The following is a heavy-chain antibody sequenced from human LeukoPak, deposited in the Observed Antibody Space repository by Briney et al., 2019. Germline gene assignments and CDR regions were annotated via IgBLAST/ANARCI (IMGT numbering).Heavy chain of an antibody. J-gene: IGHJ6*03. CDR2: IIPIFGTA. CDR3: ARELQPPTYNGKERWVLNYYYYRDV. CDR1: GYTFTSYG. D-gene: IGHD1-1*01. V-gene: IGHV1-69*06. Sequence: ASVKVSCKASGYTFTSYGISWVRQAPGQGLEWMGGIIPIFGTANYAQKFQGRVTITADKSTSTAYMELSSLRSEDTAVYYCARELQPPTYNGKERWVLNYYYYRDVGGKGPRVTVPS.